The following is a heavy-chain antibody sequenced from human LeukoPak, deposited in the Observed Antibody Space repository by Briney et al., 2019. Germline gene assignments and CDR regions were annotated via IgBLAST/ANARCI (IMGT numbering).Heavy chain of an antibody. D-gene: IGHD4-17*01. Sequence: GGSLRLSCAASGFTFSSYGMHWVRQAPGKGLEWVAVIWYDGSNKYYADSVKGRFTISRDTSKNTLYLQMSSLRAEDTAVYYCAKAWRAYGDYHTFDIWGQGTMVTVSS. J-gene: IGHJ3*02. CDR2: IWYDGSNK. CDR1: GFTFSSYG. V-gene: IGHV3-30*02. CDR3: AKAWRAYGDYHTFDI.